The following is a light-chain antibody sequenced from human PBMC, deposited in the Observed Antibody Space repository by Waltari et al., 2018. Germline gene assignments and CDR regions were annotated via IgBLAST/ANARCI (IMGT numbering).Light chain of an antibody. V-gene: IGLV2-23*01. CDR3: CSYGGPSSWV. Sequence: SALDPPSPHAGAPGPAITVPRTGTHRYIWNYDRFSWYQQFPGKAPKLIIYEGTERPSGISSRFSGSKSGNTAFLTISGLQAEDEADYHCCSYGGPSSWVFGGGTKLTVL. CDR2: EGT. CDR1: HRYIWNYDR. J-gene: IGLJ3*02.